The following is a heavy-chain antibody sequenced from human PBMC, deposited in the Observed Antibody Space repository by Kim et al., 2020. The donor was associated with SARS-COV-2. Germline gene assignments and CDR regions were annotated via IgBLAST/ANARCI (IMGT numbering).Heavy chain of an antibody. V-gene: IGHV3-48*02. CDR1: GFTFSSYS. J-gene: IGHJ5*02. CDR2: ISSSSSTI. D-gene: IGHD2-21*02. CDR3: ARGRGLGGDYHWFDP. Sequence: GGSLRLSCAASGFTFSSYSMNWVRQAPGKGLEWVSYISSSSSTIYYADSVKGRFTISRDNAKNSLYLQMNSLRDEDTAVYYCARGRGLGGDYHWFDPWGQGTLVTVSS.